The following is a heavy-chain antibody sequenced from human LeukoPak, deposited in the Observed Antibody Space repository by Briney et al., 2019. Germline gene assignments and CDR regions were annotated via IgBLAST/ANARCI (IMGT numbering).Heavy chain of an antibody. CDR2: NXXNX. V-gene: IGHV1-8*01. D-gene: IGHD3-3*01. Sequence: NXXNXGYAQKFQGRVTMTRNTSISTAYMELSSLRSEDTAVYYCTRGSGGYYDFWSGYSKTYYFDYWGQGTLVTVSS. J-gene: IGHJ4*02. CDR3: TRGSGGYYDFWSGYSKTYYFDY.